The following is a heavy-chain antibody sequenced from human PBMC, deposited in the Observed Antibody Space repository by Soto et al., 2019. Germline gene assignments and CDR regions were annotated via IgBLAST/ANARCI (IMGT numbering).Heavy chain of an antibody. J-gene: IGHJ1*01. CDR1: GYSFTSYW. V-gene: IGHV5-51*01. Sequence: GESLKICCKGSGYSFTSYWIGWVRQMPGKGLEWMGIIYPGDSDTRYSPSFQGQVTISADKSISTAYLQWSSLKASDTAMYYCAKLYDSSGYYRAEYFQHWGQGTLVTVSS. CDR2: IYPGDSDT. CDR3: AKLYDSSGYYRAEYFQH. D-gene: IGHD3-22*01.